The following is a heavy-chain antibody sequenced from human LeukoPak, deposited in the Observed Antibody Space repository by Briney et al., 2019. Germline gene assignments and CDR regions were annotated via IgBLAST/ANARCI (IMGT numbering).Heavy chain of an antibody. D-gene: IGHD6-19*01. J-gene: IGHJ4*02. CDR1: GGSISSYY. V-gene: IGHV4-59*01. Sequence: SETLSLTCTVSGGSISSYYWSWIRQPPGKGLEWIGYIYYSGSTYYNPSLKSRVTISVDTSKNQFSLKLSSVTAADTAVYYCARAAGQWLVDYWGQGTLVTVSS. CDR2: IYYSGST. CDR3: ARAAGQWLVDY.